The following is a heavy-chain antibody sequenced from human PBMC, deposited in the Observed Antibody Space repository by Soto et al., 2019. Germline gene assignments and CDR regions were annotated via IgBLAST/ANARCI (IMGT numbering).Heavy chain of an antibody. D-gene: IGHD2-2*01. V-gene: IGHV1-69*13. J-gene: IGHJ6*02. CDR2: IIPVFGTT. CDR3: ARETPSTTAAYFYYGLDV. Sequence: SVKVSCKTSGGTFRSYFINWVRQAPGQGLEWVGGIIPVFGTTYYADKFQGRVTITADESTTTVYMELSSLRSDDTAVYYCARETPSTTAAYFYYGLDVWGQGTTVTVSS. CDR1: GGTFRSYF.